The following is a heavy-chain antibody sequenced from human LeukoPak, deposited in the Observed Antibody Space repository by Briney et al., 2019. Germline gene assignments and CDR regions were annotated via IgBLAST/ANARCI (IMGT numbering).Heavy chain of an antibody. CDR3: ARCTCRYGLEY. CDR2: TQPGESET. Sequence: GESLQISCDSSGSIFTSYWIGWLRQLPGKGLELIGVTQPGESETIYSPSFQGQVTLSADKSISTAYLQGSSLKASDTAMYYCARCTCRYGLEYWGQGTLVTVSS. CDR1: GSIFTSYW. V-gene: IGHV5-51*01. D-gene: IGHD4-17*01. J-gene: IGHJ4*02.